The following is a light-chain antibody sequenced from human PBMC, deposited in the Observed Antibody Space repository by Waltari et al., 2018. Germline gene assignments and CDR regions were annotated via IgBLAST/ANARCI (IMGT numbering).Light chain of an antibody. V-gene: IGLV2-23*02. J-gene: IGLJ3*02. CDR2: EVT. CDR1: RDDVGGYNL. CDR3: CSYAGTSSWV. Sequence: QSALTQPASMSGSPGHSITISCAGTRDDVGGYNLVSWYQQHPGKAPKLIIFEVTKRPSGVSYRFSGSRSGNTASLTLSGLQPEDEAAYYCCSYAGTSSWVFGGGTNVTVL.